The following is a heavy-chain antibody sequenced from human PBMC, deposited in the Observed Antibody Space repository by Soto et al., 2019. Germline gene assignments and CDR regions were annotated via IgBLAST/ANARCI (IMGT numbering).Heavy chain of an antibody. J-gene: IGHJ4*02. D-gene: IGHD3-10*01. CDR2: TSNDGSYK. CDR1: GFTLSNYG. CDR3: TRGPSHGAFDY. Sequence: QVQLVESGGGVVQPGRSLRLSCAASGFTLSNYGMQWVRQAPGKGLEWVAFTSNDGSYKYYADSVKGRFTISRDNSKNTLYLQMNSLRTEDTALYYCTRGPSHGAFDYWGQGTLVTVSS. V-gene: IGHV3-30*03.